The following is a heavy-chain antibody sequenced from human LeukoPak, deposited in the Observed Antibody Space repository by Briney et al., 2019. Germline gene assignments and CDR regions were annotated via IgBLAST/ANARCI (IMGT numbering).Heavy chain of an antibody. Sequence: SQTLSLTCTVSGGSISSGSYYWSWIRQPAGKGLEWIGRIYTSGSTNYNPSLKSRVTISVDTSKNQFSLKLSSVTAADTAVYYCATTTIRLGYWGQGTLVTVSS. CDR1: GGSISSGSYY. V-gene: IGHV4-61*02. CDR3: ATTTIRLGY. D-gene: IGHD1-26*01. CDR2: IYTSGST. J-gene: IGHJ4*02.